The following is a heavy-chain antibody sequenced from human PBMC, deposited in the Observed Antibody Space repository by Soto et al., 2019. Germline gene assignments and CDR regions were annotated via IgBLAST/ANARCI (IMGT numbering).Heavy chain of an antibody. D-gene: IGHD3-22*01. Sequence: SETLSLTCAVYGGSFSGHSWTWIRQSPGKGLEWIGDINHSGRVNYSPSLKSRVTISLGTSKNQFSLTLSAVTAADTAMYYCSTRAYDTNGYYRFDPWGQGTLVTVSS. CDR1: GGSFSGHS. CDR3: STRAYDTNGYYRFDP. V-gene: IGHV4-34*01. CDR2: INHSGRV. J-gene: IGHJ5*01.